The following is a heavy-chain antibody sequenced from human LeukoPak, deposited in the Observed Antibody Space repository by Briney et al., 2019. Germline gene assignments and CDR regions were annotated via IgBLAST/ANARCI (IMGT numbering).Heavy chain of an antibody. D-gene: IGHD3-3*01. J-gene: IGHJ4*02. CDR2: VHLDGRT. CDR3: AREGGFYRPLDY. V-gene: IGHV4-59*12. Sequence: SETLSLTCTVSGGSISSYYWSWIRQPPGKGLEWIGEVHLDGRTNYNPSLESRLTMSVDVSEDQVSLKLTSVTAADTAVYYCAREGGFYRPLDYSGQGTLVTVSS. CDR1: GGSISSYY.